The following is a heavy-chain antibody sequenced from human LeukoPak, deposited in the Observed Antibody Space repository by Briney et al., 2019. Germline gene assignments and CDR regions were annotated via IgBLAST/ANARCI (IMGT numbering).Heavy chain of an antibody. CDR2: ISAYNGYT. Sequence: ASVKVSCKASGYTFTSYAISWVRQAPGQGFEWMGWISAYNGYTNYAQNLQGRVTMTTDTSTSTAYMELTSLRSDDTAVYYCARALARDVYNINWFDPWGQGTLVTVSS. V-gene: IGHV1-18*01. CDR3: ARALARDVYNINWFDP. D-gene: IGHD5-24*01. J-gene: IGHJ5*02. CDR1: GYTFTSYA.